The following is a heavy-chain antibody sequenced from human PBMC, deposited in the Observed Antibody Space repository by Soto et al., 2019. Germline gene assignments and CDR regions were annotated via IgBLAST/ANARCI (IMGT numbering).Heavy chain of an antibody. J-gene: IGHJ3*02. CDR2: NTPVFVTP. D-gene: IGHD1-7*01. Sequence: QVQLVQSGAEVKKPGSSVKVSCKASGGTFSSSAINWVRQAPGQGLEWMGENTPVFVTPTYAQKFQGRVIISPDASMGAVFMGLSSMTSDDTGVYFCAIYGPTPPPENFHFDIWGQGTMVTVSS. CDR3: AIYGPTPPPENFHFDI. V-gene: IGHV1-69*01. CDR1: GGTFSSSA.